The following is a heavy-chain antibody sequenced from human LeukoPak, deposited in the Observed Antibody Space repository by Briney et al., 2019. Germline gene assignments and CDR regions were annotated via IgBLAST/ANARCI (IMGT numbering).Heavy chain of an antibody. CDR3: ARGGRTPFDY. V-gene: IGHV3-30*03. J-gene: IGHJ4*02. Sequence: GGSLRLSCAASGFTFSNYDMHWVRQAPGKGLEWVAVISYDGSYKYYADSVKGRFTISRDNSKNTLYLQMNALRAEDTAAYYCARGGRTPFDYWGQGTLVTVSS. D-gene: IGHD3-16*01. CDR2: ISYDGSYK. CDR1: GFTFSNYD.